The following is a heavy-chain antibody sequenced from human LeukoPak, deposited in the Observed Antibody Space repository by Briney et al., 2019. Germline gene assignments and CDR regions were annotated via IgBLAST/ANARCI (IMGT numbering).Heavy chain of an antibody. V-gene: IGHV1-2*02. Sequence: ASVKVSCKASGYTFTGYYMHWVRQAPGQGLEWMGWINPNSGGTNYAQKFQGRVTMTRDTSISTAYMELSRLRSDDTAVYYCARDSKKYGGEVWYYFDYWGQGTLVTVSS. J-gene: IGHJ4*02. CDR1: GYTFTGYY. CDR3: ARDSKKYGGEVWYYFDY. CDR2: INPNSGGT. D-gene: IGHD4-23*01.